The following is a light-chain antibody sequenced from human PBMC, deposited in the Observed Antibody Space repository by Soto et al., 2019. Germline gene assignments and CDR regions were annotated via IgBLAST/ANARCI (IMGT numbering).Light chain of an antibody. Sequence: EIVLTQSPGTLSLSPGERATLSCRASQSVSSSYLTWYQQKPGQAPRLLIYGASTRATSIPARFSGSGSGTDFTLTISSLQPEDFAVYYCQQDYNLPTFGQGTKVDIK. CDR3: QQDYNLPT. CDR2: GAS. J-gene: IGKJ1*01. CDR1: QSVSSSY. V-gene: IGKV3D-7*01.